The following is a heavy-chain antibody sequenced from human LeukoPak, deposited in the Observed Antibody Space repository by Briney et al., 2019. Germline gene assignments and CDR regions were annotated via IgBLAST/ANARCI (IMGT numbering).Heavy chain of an antibody. J-gene: IGHJ4*02. D-gene: IGHD1-7*01. CDR1: GFTFSSYA. CDR2: ISGSGGST. CDR3: AKEGVSTGTRRGPGDY. V-gene: IGHV3-23*01. Sequence: GGSLRLSCAASGFTFSSYAMSWVRQAPGKGLGWVSAISGSGGSTYYADSVKGRFTISRDNSKNTLYLQMNSLRAEDTAVYYCAKEGVSTGTRRGPGDYWSQGTLVTVSS.